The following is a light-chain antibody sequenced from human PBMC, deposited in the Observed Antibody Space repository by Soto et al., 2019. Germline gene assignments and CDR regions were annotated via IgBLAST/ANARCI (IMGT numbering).Light chain of an antibody. CDR1: SSDVGGYNY. J-gene: IGLJ2*01. CDR3: STYASSGIEL. Sequence: QSALTQPVSVSGSPGQSITISCSGTSSDVGGYNYVVWHQQHPGKAPKVLIHDVSRRPSGVSHRFSGSKSGDTASLTISGLQAEDEAEYYCSTYASSGIELFGGGTKLTVL. CDR2: DVS. V-gene: IGLV2-14*01.